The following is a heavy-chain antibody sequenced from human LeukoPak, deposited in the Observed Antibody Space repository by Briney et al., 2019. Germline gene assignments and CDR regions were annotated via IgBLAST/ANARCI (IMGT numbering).Heavy chain of an antibody. CDR1: GYTFTNSD. D-gene: IGHD6-6*01. CDR2: ISTSNGDT. CDR3: ARDLSIAARPGGY. Sequence: ASVKVSCRASGYTFTNSDITWVRQAPGQGLEWMGRISTSNGDTNYAAKLQGRVTMTTDTSTSTAYMELRSLRSDDTAVYYCARDLSIAARPGGYWGQGTLVTVSS. J-gene: IGHJ4*02. V-gene: IGHV1-18*01.